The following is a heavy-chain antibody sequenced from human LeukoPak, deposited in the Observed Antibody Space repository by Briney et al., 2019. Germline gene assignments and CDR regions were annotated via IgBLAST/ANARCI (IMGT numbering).Heavy chain of an antibody. CDR2: IIPIFGTA. V-gene: IGHV1-69*13. CDR1: GYTFTRYG. D-gene: IGHD3-9*01. CDR3: ARRKDGLRYFDSQFDP. J-gene: IGHJ5*02. Sequence: GASVKVSCKASGYTFTRYGISWVRQAPGQGLEWMGGIIPIFGTANYAQKFQGRVTITADESTSTAYMELSSLRSEDTAVYYCARRKDGLRYFDSQFDPWGQGTLVTVSS.